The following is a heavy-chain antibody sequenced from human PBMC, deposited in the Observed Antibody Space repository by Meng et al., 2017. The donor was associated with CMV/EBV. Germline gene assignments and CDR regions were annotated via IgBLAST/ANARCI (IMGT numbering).Heavy chain of an antibody. J-gene: IGHJ5*02. V-gene: IGHV4-34*04. CDR1: GGSISDYY. D-gene: IGHD5-18*01. CDR2: INHRGVT. CDR3: ARLPDVVDGGLVTGNWVDP. Sequence: SETLSLTCAIYGGSISDYYWAWIRQSPAKGLEWFGEINHRGVTNTNPSLASRATLSIDTSKNQFSLKLISMTAVDTAMYYCARLPDVVDGGLVTGNWVDPWGQGTLVTVSS.